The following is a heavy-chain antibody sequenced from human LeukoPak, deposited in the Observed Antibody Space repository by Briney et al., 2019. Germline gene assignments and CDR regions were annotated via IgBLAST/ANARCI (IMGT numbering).Heavy chain of an antibody. CDR1: GFTFSSYA. V-gene: IGHV3-23*01. J-gene: IGHJ4*02. Sequence: GGSLRLSCAASGFTFSSYAMSWVRQAPGKGLEWVSAISGSGGSTYYADSVKGRFTISRDNSKNTLYLQMNSPRAEDTAVYYCAKSPARYTAMASDYWGQGTLVTVSS. CDR3: AKSPARYTAMASDY. CDR2: ISGSGGST. D-gene: IGHD5-18*01.